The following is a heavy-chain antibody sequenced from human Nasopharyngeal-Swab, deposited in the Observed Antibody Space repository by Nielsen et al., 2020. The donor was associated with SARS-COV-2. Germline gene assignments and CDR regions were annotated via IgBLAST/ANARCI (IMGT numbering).Heavy chain of an antibody. CDR3: ARNEFRSGYYGTAEYYGLDV. CDR2: IYYSGSA. V-gene: IGHV4-39*07. CDR1: GGSLNSINYY. D-gene: IGHD3-3*01. Sequence: SETLSLTCTVSGGSLNSINYYWGWIRQPPGKGLEWIRSIYYSGSAYYNPSLKSRVTISVDTSKNQFSLKLSSVTAADTAVYYCARNEFRSGYYGTAEYYGLDVWGQGTTVTVSS. J-gene: IGHJ6*02.